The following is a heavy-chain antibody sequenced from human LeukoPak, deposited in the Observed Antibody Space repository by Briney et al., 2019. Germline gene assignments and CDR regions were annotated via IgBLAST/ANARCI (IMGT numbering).Heavy chain of an antibody. V-gene: IGHV3-49*04. Sequence: GGSLRLSCLTSGFSFSDYAMSWVRQAPGKGLEWVGFIRSKTYGGSTEYAASVKGRFTISRDDSNSIAYLQMTSLQTDGEGMYYCTRDFWAGGTVLGGGDFWGQGTQVTVSS. J-gene: IGHJ4*02. D-gene: IGHD3-16*01. CDR2: IRSKTYGGST. CDR3: TRDFWAGGTVLGGGDF. CDR1: GFSFSDYA.